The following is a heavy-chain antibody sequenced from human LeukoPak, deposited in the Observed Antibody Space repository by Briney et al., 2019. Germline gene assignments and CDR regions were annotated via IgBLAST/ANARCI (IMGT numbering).Heavy chain of an antibody. CDR1: GFTFSSYW. Sequence: PGGSLRLSCAASGFTFSSYWRHWVRQAPGKGLVWVSRINSDGSSTSYADPVKRRFTISRDNFQGTVYLQMNSLRAEDTAVYYCAKDAQRGFDYSTSLDNWGQGTLVTVSS. CDR3: AKDAQRGFDYSTSLDN. CDR2: INSDGSST. D-gene: IGHD4-11*01. J-gene: IGHJ4*02. V-gene: IGHV3-74*01.